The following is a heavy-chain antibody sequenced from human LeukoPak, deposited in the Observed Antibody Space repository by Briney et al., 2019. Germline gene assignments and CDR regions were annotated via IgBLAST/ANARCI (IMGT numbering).Heavy chain of an antibody. CDR3: ARDLSYYDSSGYYYGAGAFDI. Sequence: PGGSLRLSCAASGFTFSSYEMNWVRQAPGKGLEWVSYISSSGSTIYYADSVKGRFTISRDNAKNSLYLQMNSLRAEDTAVYYCARDLSYYDSSGYYYGAGAFDIWGQGTMVTVSS. D-gene: IGHD3-22*01. J-gene: IGHJ3*02. V-gene: IGHV3-48*03. CDR2: ISSSGSTI. CDR1: GFTFSSYE.